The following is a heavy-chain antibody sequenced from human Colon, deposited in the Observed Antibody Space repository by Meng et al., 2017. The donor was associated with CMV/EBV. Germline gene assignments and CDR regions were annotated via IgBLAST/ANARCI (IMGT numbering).Heavy chain of an antibody. CDR3: ARAPYNWNDEGWFDP. V-gene: IGHV1-2*02. Sequence: VEPVQFGAEVKKPGASVKVSCKASGYTFTGYYMHWVRQAPGQGLEWMGWINPNSGGTNYAQKFQGRVTMTRDTSISTAYMELSRLRSDDTAVYYCARAPYNWNDEGWFDPWGQGTLVTVSS. D-gene: IGHD1-20*01. J-gene: IGHJ5*02. CDR1: GYTFTGYY. CDR2: INPNSGGT.